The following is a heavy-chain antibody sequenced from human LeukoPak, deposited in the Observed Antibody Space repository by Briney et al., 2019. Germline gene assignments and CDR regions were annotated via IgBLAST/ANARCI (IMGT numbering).Heavy chain of an antibody. D-gene: IGHD6-13*01. CDR3: ASGYSTTLDF. Sequence: SETLSLTCNVSGGPISRYYWAWIRQPPGMGLESIGKIHNGGNAYYTPSLKSRVTLSMDASRNQVSLRLSSVTAADTAVYYCASGYSTTLDFWGQGTLVTVSS. CDR2: IHNGGNA. J-gene: IGHJ4*02. V-gene: IGHV4-59*04. CDR1: GGPISRYY.